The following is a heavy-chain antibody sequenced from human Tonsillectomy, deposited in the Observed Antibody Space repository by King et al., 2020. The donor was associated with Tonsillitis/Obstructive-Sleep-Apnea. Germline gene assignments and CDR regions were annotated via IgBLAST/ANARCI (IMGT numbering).Heavy chain of an antibody. D-gene: IGHD3-22*01. V-gene: IGHV3-30*18. CDR3: AKDLERLLLRYFDY. CDR1: GFTFSSYG. Sequence: QLVQSGGGVVQPGRSLRLSCAASGFTFSSYGMHWVRQAPGKGLEWGAVISYDGSNKYYADSVKGRFTISRDNSKNTLYLQMNSLRAEDTAVYYCAKDLERLLLRYFDYWGQGTLVTVSS. CDR2: ISYDGSNK. J-gene: IGHJ4*02.